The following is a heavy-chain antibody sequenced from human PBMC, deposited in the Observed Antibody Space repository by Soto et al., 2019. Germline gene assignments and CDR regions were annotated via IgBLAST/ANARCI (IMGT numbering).Heavy chain of an antibody. D-gene: IGHD2-2*02. Sequence: GGSLRLACAASGFTFSSYAMHWVRQAPGKGLEWVAVISYDGSNKYYADSVKGRFTISRDNSKNTLYLQMNSLRAEDTAVFYCARDRLDVVVPAAILAYWGQGTLVTVSS. CDR2: ISYDGSNK. J-gene: IGHJ4*02. CDR1: GFTFSSYA. V-gene: IGHV3-30-3*01. CDR3: ARDRLDVVVPAAILAY.